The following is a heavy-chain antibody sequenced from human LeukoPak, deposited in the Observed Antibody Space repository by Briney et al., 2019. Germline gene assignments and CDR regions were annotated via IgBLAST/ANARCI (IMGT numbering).Heavy chain of an antibody. J-gene: IGHJ4*02. CDR3: ARSMSNGGFRLDY. V-gene: IGHV6-1*01. CDR2: TYYRSKWYF. Sequence: SQTLSLTCAIAGDSVSSKDPAWNWIGQSPSRGLEWLGRTYYRSKWYFDYAVSVEGRISIRPDTSKNQFSLQLNSVTPEDTAVYYCARSMSNGGFRLDYWGQGSLVTVSS. D-gene: IGHD4-11*01. CDR1: GDSVSSKDPA.